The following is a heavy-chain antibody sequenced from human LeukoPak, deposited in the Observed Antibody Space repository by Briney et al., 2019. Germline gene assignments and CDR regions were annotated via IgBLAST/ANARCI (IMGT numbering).Heavy chain of an antibody. Sequence: GGSLRLSCAASGFTFDDYTMHWVHQAPGKGLEWVSLISWDGGSTYYADSVKGRFTISRDNSKNSLYLQMNSLRTEDTALYYCAKDHSTGTAMVDYWGQGTLVTVSS. CDR1: GFTFDDYT. D-gene: IGHD5-18*01. CDR2: ISWDGGST. CDR3: AKDHSTGTAMVDY. V-gene: IGHV3-43*01. J-gene: IGHJ4*02.